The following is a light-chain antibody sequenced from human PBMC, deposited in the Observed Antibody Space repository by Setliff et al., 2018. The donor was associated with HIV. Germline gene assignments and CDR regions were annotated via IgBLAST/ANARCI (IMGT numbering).Light chain of an antibody. CDR1: SSDIGRYNS. J-gene: IGLJ1*01. CDR2: DVN. CDR3: NSFASNSAYTPYV. Sequence: QSALTPPASVSGSPGQSITIPCTGTSSDIGRYNSVSWYQQKPGKAPKLLIFDVNNRPSGVSTRFSASKSGNTASLTISGLQPEDEADYYCNSFASNSAYTPYVFGTGTKVTVL. V-gene: IGLV2-14*01.